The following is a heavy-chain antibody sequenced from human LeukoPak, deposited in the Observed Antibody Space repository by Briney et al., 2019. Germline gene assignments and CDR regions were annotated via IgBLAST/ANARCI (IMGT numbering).Heavy chain of an antibody. CDR3: ARRAIAVTGLDY. CDR1: GGSISGYY. Sequence: SETLSLTCTVSGGSISGYYWSWIRQPPGKGLEWIGYIYYSGGTNYNPSLKSRVTISVDTSKNQFSLKLTSVTAADTAVYHCARRAIAVTGLDYWGQGTLVTVSS. D-gene: IGHD6-19*01. CDR2: IYYSGGT. V-gene: IGHV4-59*08. J-gene: IGHJ4*02.